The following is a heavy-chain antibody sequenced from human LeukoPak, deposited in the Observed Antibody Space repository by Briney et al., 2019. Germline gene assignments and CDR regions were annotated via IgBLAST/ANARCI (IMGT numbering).Heavy chain of an antibody. J-gene: IGHJ3*02. D-gene: IGHD7-27*01. Sequence: GGSLRLSCAASGFTFSSYAMHWVRQAPGKGLEYVSAISSNGGSTYYANSVKGRFTISRDNSKNTLYLQMGSLRAEDMAVYYCARDPTLTGDPWGDAFDIWGQGTMVTVSS. CDR3: ARDPTLTGDPWGDAFDI. CDR1: GFTFSSYA. CDR2: ISSNGGST. V-gene: IGHV3-64*01.